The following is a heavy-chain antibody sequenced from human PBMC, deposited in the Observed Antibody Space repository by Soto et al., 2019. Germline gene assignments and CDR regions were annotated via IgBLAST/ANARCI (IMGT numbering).Heavy chain of an antibody. J-gene: IGHJ4*02. CDR1: AFDFSAYG. D-gene: IGHD4-17*01. V-gene: IGHV3-33*01. Sequence: QVQLVESGGGVVQPGKSLTLSCVASAFDFSAYGMNWVRQAPGKGLEWVAVIWYDGSNQYYADSVKGRFTISRDNSKTTLLLQMNGLRAGDTAIYHCSRAPRGRSTETIDCWGQGTLVTVSS. CDR2: IWYDGSNQ. CDR3: SRAPRGRSTETIDC.